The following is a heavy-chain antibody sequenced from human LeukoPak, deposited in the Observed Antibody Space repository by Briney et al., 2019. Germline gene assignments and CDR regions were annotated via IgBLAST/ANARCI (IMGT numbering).Heavy chain of an antibody. V-gene: IGHV1-24*01. J-gene: IGHJ4*02. CDR3: ATGPRSTYNWNYLYYFDY. Sequence: GAPVKVSCKVSGYTLTELSMHWVRQAPGKGLEWMGGFDPEDGETIYAQKFQGRVTMTEDTPTDTAYMELSSLRSEDTAVYYCATGPRSTYNWNYLYYFDYWGQGTLVTVSS. CDR1: GYTLTELS. D-gene: IGHD1-7*01. CDR2: FDPEDGET.